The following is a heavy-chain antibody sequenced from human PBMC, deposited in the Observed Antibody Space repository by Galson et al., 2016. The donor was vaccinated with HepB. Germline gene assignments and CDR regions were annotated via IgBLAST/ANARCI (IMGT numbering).Heavy chain of an antibody. V-gene: IGHV3-30*04. CDR2: MSNHGSQK. D-gene: IGHD2-8*01. Sequence: SLRLSCAASGFTFATYPLHWVRQAPGKALEWVSTMSNHGSQKYYGDSVNGRFTISRDNSRNTLYLQMNSLTTEDTALYCCARALIDEWHNFDSWGQGSLVAVSS. CDR1: GFTFATYP. CDR3: ARALIDEWHNFDS. J-gene: IGHJ4*02.